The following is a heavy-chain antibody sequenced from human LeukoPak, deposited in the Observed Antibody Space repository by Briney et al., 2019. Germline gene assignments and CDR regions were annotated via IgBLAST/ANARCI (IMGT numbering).Heavy chain of an antibody. CDR2: INHSGST. CDR1: GGSFSGYY. J-gene: IGHJ4*02. CDR3: ARGTYDILTGSPFDY. Sequence: SETLSLTCAVYGGSFSGYYWSWISHPPEKGREWIGEINHSGSTNYNSSLKSRVTISVDTSKNQFSLKLSSVTAADTAVYYCARGTYDILTGSPFDYWGQGTLVTVSS. D-gene: IGHD3-9*01. V-gene: IGHV4-34*01.